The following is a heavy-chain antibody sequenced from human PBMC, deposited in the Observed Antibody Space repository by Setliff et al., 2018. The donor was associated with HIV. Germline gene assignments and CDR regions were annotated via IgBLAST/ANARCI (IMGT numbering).Heavy chain of an antibody. Sequence: KTSETLSLTCAVSNYSISSGYYWGWIRQPPGKGLEWIGNIYHSGSTYYNPSLKSRVTISVDTSKRQFSLKLSSVTAADTPVYYCARGLDYYGSGSYLPLGYWGQGTLVTVSS. V-gene: IGHV4-38-2*01. CDR1: NYSISSGYY. J-gene: IGHJ4*02. CDR3: ARGLDYYGSGSYLPLGY. CDR2: IYHSGST. D-gene: IGHD3-10*01.